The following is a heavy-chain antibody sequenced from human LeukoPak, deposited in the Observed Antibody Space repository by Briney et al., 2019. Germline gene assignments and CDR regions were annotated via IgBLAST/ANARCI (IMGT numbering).Heavy chain of an antibody. D-gene: IGHD5-12*01. CDR3: ARAADIVATSEELDAFDI. CDR2: IIPIFGTA. CDR1: GGTFSSYA. J-gene: IGHJ3*02. V-gene: IGHV1-69*01. Sequence: SVNVSCKASGGTFSSYAISWVRQAPGQGLEWMGGIIPIFGTANYAQKFQGRVTITADESTSTAYMELSSLRSEDTAVYYCARAADIVATSEELDAFDIWGQGTMVTVSS.